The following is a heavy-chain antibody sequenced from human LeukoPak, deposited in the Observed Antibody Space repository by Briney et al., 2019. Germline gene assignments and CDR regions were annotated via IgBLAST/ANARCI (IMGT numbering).Heavy chain of an antibody. CDR2: INPEGSRT. D-gene: IGHD2-2*01. Sequence: GGSLRLSCAASGFTFRSNWMHWVRQAPGKGLVWVARINPEGSRTSYADSVKGRFTTSRDNAKNTLYLQMSSLRAEDTAVYYCARAGGYCSSTSCYNWVDPWGQGTLVTVSS. V-gene: IGHV3-74*01. J-gene: IGHJ5*02. CDR3: ARAGGYCSSTSCYNWVDP. CDR1: GFTFRSNW.